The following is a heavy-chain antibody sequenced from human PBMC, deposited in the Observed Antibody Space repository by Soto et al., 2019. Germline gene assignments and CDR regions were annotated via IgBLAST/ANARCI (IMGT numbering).Heavy chain of an antibody. V-gene: IGHV3-21*01. CDR1: GFTFSSYS. CDR2: ISSSSSYI. J-gene: IGHJ5*02. CDR3: ARAYLGYCSSTSCPGWFDP. Sequence: GGSLRLSCAASGFTFSSYSMNWVRQAPGKGLEWVSSISSSSSYIYYADSVKGRFTISRDNAKNSLYLQMNSLRAEDTAVYYCARAYLGYCSSTSCPGWFDPWGQGTLVTVSS. D-gene: IGHD2-2*01.